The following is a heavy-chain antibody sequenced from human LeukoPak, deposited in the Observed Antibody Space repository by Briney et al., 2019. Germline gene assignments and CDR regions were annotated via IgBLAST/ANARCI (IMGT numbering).Heavy chain of an antibody. J-gene: IGHJ3*02. CDR2: INHSGST. CDR3: ARMRLWFGELGGAFDI. CDR1: GGSFSGYY. V-gene: IGHV4-34*01. Sequence: PSETLSLTCAVYGGSFSGYYWSWIRQPPGKGLEWIGEINHSGSTNYNPSLKSRVTISVDTSKSQFSLKLSSVTAADTAVYYCARMRLWFGELGGAFDIWGQGTMVTVSS. D-gene: IGHD3-10*01.